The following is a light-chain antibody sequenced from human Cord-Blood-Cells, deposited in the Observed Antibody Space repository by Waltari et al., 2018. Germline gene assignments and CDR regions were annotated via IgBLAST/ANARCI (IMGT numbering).Light chain of an antibody. CDR3: MQSIQLPLT. V-gene: IGKV2D-29*01. CDR1: QSLLHSDGKTY. CDR2: EVS. J-gene: IGKJ4*01. Sequence: DIVMTQTPLSLSVTPGQPASISCKSSQSLLHSDGKTYLYWYLQKPGQPPQLLIYEVSHPVSGVPDRVSGRRLGTDFHPKNRRVEAEDVGVYYCMQSIQLPLTFGGGTKVEIK.